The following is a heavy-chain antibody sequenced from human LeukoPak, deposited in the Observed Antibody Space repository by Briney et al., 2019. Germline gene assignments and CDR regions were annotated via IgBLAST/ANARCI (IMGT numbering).Heavy chain of an antibody. Sequence: GGSLRLSCAASGFTFSSYAMGWVCQAPGTGLQWAGFLQHDGSEEYFADSVNGRFITSRDNSNNTPYLQMNSLIAEDTAVYYCARESSVIAIGTLDFRGQGTLVTVSS. CDR3: ARESSVIAIGTLDF. V-gene: IGHV3-30*02. D-gene: IGHD2/OR15-2a*01. CDR1: GFTFSSYA. J-gene: IGHJ4*02. CDR2: LQHDGSEE.